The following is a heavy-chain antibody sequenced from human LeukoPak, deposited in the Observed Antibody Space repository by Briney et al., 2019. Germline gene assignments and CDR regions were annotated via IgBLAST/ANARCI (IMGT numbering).Heavy chain of an antibody. D-gene: IGHD3-3*01. CDR3: AREHYDFWSGFYYYYYGMDV. V-gene: IGHV3-74*01. Sequence: PGGSLRLSCAASGFTFSSYSMNWVRQAPGKGLVWVSRINSDGSSTSYADSVKGRFTISRDNAKNTLYLQMNSLRAEDTAVYYCAREHYDFWSGFYYYYYGMDVWGQGTTVTVSS. CDR2: INSDGSST. J-gene: IGHJ6*02. CDR1: GFTFSSYS.